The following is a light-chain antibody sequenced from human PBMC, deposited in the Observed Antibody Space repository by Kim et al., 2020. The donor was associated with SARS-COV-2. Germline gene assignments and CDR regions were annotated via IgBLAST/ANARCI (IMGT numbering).Light chain of an antibody. V-gene: IGLV2-14*03. Sequence: GQSITISSTGTSSDIGGYNYVSWHQQHPGKAPKLIIYAVSDRPSGVSDRFSGSKSGNTASLTISGLQAEDEADYYCTSYSSTRGVLFGGGTQLTVL. J-gene: IGLJ2*01. CDR1: SSDIGGYNY. CDR2: AVS. CDR3: TSYSSTRGVL.